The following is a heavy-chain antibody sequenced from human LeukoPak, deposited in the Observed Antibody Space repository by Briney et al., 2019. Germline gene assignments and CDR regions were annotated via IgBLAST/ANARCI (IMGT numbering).Heavy chain of an antibody. V-gene: IGHV4-59*04. CDR1: GGSISSYY. CDR2: VYHSGST. CDR3: AVKRAYTFWFAD. D-gene: IGHD5-18*01. Sequence: SETLSLTCTVSGGSISSYYWSWIRQPPGKGLEWIGSVYHSGSTYYEPSLKSRVTISVDTSKNQFSLNLKSVTAADTATYYCAVKRAYTFWFADWGQGTLVTVSS. J-gene: IGHJ5*02.